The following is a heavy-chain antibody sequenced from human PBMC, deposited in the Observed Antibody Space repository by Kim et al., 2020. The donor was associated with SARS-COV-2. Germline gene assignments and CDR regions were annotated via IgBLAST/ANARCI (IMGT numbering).Heavy chain of an antibody. Sequence: ASVKVSCKVSGYTLTELSMHWVRQAPGKGLEWMGGFDPEDGETIYAQKFQGRVTMTEDTSTDTAYMELSSLRSEDTAVYYCATLSEAAAIGAFDIWGQGTMVTVSS. CDR2: FDPEDGET. J-gene: IGHJ3*02. D-gene: IGHD6-13*01. CDR3: ATLSEAAAIGAFDI. CDR1: GYTLTELS. V-gene: IGHV1-24*01.